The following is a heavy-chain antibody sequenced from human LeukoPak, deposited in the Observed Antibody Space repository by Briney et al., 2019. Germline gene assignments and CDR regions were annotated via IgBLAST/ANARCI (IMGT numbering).Heavy chain of an antibody. CDR2: IYYSGST. CDR1: GGSISSGDYY. CDR3: ARYRAQYWYFDL. D-gene: IGHD2-2*01. J-gene: IGHJ2*01. V-gene: IGHV4-30-4*01. Sequence: SETLSLTCTVSGGSISSGDYYWSWIRQTPGKGLEWIGYIYYSGSTYYNPSLKSRVTISVDTSKNQFSLKLSSVTAADTAVYYCARYRAQYWYFDLWGRGTLVTVSS.